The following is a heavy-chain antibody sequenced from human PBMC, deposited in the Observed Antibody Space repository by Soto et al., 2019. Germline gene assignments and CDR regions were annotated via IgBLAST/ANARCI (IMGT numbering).Heavy chain of an antibody. CDR1: GFTFSSYG. D-gene: IGHD1-1*01. Sequence: GGSLRLSCAASGFTFSSYGMHWVRQAPGKGLEWVALIWAHGTDQYYADSVKGRFTVSRDTSTNTVYLQMNSLRAEDTARYYCGKDIRSGSIDYWGQGTLVTVSS. V-gene: IGHV3-33*06. CDR3: GKDIRSGSIDY. J-gene: IGHJ4*02. CDR2: IWAHGTDQ.